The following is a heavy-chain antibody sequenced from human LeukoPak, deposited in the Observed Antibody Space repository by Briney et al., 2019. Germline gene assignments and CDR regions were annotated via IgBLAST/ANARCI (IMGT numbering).Heavy chain of an antibody. CDR2: INAGNGNT. J-gene: IGHJ5*02. D-gene: IGHD2-8*01. CDR3: ARDIVYAIGGPFDP. CDR1: GYTFTSYA. V-gene: IGHV1-3*01. Sequence: ASVKVSCKAPGYTFTSYAMHWVRQAPGQRLEWMGWINAGNGNTKYSQKFQGRVTITRDTSASTAYMELSSLRSEDTAVYYCARDIVYAIGGPFDPWGQGTLVTVSS.